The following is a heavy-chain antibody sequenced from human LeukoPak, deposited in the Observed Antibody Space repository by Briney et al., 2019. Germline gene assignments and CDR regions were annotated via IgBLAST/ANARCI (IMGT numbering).Heavy chain of an antibody. D-gene: IGHD2-2*02. CDR2: TSSNGGST. Sequence: GGSLRLSCAASGFTFSNYAMHWVRQAPGKGLEYVSATSSNGGSTYYANSVKGRFTISRDNSKNTLYLQMGSLRAEDMAVYYCARRYCSTTSCYTPLDYWGQGTLVTVSS. V-gene: IGHV3-64*01. CDR3: ARRYCSTTSCYTPLDY. CDR1: GFTFSNYA. J-gene: IGHJ4*02.